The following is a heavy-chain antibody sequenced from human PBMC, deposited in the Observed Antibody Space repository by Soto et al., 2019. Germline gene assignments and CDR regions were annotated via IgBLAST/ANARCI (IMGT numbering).Heavy chain of an antibody. CDR3: ARDKWAWNSHDAFDI. D-gene: IGHD1-7*01. CDR2: IYYSGRT. V-gene: IGHV4-31*03. Sequence: QVQLQESGPGLVKPSQTLSLTCTVSGGSISSGGYYWSWIRQHPGKGLEWIGYIYYSGRTYYNPYLKSRVTISVDTSKNQFSLKLRSVTAADTAVYYCARDKWAWNSHDAFDIWGQGTMVTVSS. J-gene: IGHJ3*02. CDR1: GGSISSGGYY.